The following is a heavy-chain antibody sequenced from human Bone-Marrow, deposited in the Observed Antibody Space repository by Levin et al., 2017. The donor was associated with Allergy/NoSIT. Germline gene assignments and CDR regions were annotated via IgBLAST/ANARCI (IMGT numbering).Heavy chain of an antibody. CDR2: IYWDDDK. J-gene: IGHJ6*02. CDR3: AGRVVAAAGTDYYYYGMDV. Sequence: SGPTLVKPTQTLTLTCTFSGFSLSTSGVGVGWIRQPPGKALEWLALIYWDDDKRYSPSLKSRLTITKDTSKNQVVLTMTNMDPVDTATYYCAGRVVAAAGTDYYYYGMDVWGQGTTVTVSS. CDR1: GFSLSTSGVG. V-gene: IGHV2-5*02. D-gene: IGHD6-13*01.